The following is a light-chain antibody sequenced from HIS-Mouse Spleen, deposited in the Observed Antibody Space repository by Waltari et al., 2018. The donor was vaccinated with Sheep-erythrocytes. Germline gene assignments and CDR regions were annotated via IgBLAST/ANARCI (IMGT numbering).Light chain of an antibody. J-gene: IGLJ3*02. V-gene: IGLV2-11*01. CDR1: SSDVGGYNY. CDR2: DVS. Sequence: QSALTQPRSVSGSTGQAVTISGTGTSSDVGGYNYVSWYKQHPGKAPKCMIYDVSKRPSGFPDRFSCSMSGNTASLTISGLQAEDDADYYCCSYAGSYTLLFGGGTKLTVL. CDR3: CSYAGSYTLL.